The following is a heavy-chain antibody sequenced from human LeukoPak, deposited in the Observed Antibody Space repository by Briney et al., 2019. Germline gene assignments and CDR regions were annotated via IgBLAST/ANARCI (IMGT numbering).Heavy chain of an antibody. Sequence: GGSLRLSCAASGFTVSSNYMSWVRQAPGKGLEWVSVIYSGGSTYYADSVKGRFTISRDNSKNTLYLQMNSLRAEDTAVYYCAREDYDILNGYYSGGSNWFDPWGQGTLVTVSS. V-gene: IGHV3-66*01. J-gene: IGHJ5*02. CDR1: GFTVSSNY. CDR3: AREDYDILNGYYSGGSNWFDP. CDR2: IYSGGST. D-gene: IGHD3-9*01.